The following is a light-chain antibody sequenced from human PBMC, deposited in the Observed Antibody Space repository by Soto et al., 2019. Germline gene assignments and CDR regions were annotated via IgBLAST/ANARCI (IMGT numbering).Light chain of an antibody. CDR1: QNIKTY. CDR3: QQSFSSPPWT. CDR2: AAS. V-gene: IGKV1-39*01. Sequence: DIQMTQSPSSLSASLGDSVTIXXRASQNIKTYLNWYQQKPGKAPNLXXYAASSLHSGVPSRFSGSGSGTDFTLTISSLQPEDFATYYCQQSFSSPPWTFGQGTKVDIK. J-gene: IGKJ1*01.